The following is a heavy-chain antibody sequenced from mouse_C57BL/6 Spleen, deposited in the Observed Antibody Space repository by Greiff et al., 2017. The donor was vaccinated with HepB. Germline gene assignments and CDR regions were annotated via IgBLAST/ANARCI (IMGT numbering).Heavy chain of an antibody. CDR1: GYTFTDYE. D-gene: IGHD2-3*01. CDR2: IDPETGGT. CDR3: TRVDGTAEFAY. V-gene: IGHV1-15*01. J-gene: IGHJ3*01. Sequence: VVRPGASVTLSCKASGYTFTDYEMHWVKQTPVHGLEWIGAIDPETGGTAYNQKFKGKAILTADKSSSTAYMELRSLTSEDSAVYYCTRVDGTAEFAYWGQGTLVTVSA.